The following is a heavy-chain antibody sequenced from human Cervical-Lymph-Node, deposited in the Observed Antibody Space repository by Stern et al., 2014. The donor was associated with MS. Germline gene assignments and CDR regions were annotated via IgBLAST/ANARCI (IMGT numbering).Heavy chain of an antibody. CDR1: GGSISRDDNY. Sequence: VQLQESGPGLVKPSQTLSLTCTVSGGSISRDDNYWNWIRPLPGKGLEWIGYISYSGNTYNTPSLKSRVTISADTSKNQFSLKLSSVTAADTAVYYCARDGPQVGAGSFDIWGRGTMVTVSS. D-gene: IGHD1-26*01. CDR3: ARDGPQVGAGSFDI. CDR2: ISYSGNT. V-gene: IGHV4-31*03. J-gene: IGHJ3*02.